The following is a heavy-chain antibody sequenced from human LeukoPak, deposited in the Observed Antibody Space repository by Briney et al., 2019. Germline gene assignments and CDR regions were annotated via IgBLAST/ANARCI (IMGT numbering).Heavy chain of an antibody. V-gene: IGHV3-30-3*01. Sequence: PGGSLRLSCAASGFTFSSYAMHWARQAPGKGLEWVAVISYDGSNKYYADSVKGRFTISRDNSKNTLYLQMNSLRAEDTAVYYCARDLDPLITMIVVVTWAFDIWGQGTMVTVSS. CDR3: ARDLDPLITMIVVVTWAFDI. D-gene: IGHD3-22*01. CDR2: ISYDGSNK. J-gene: IGHJ3*02. CDR1: GFTFSSYA.